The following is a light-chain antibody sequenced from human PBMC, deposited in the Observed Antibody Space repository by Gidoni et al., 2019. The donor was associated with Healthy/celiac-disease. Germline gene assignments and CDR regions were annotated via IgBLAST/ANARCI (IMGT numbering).Light chain of an antibody. J-gene: IGKJ1*01. Sequence: DIQITQSPSTLPASVGDRVTITCRASQSISSWLAWYQQKPGKAPKLLIYDASSLETGVPSRFSGSGSGTEFTLPISSLQPDVFATYYCQQYNSYSLTFGQGTKVEIK. CDR2: DAS. CDR1: QSISSW. V-gene: IGKV1-5*01. CDR3: QQYNSYSLT.